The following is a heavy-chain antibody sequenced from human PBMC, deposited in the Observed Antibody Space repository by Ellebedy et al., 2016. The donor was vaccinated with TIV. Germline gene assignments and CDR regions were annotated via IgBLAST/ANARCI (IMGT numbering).Heavy chain of an antibody. V-gene: IGHV6-1*01. CDR2: TYYRSKWYY. D-gene: IGHD6-19*01. CDR1: GDSVSSNSPT. J-gene: IGHJ4*02. CDR3: ARYNSGWKIFDY. Sequence: MPSETLSLTCVISGDSVSSNSPTWNWIRQSPSRGLEWLGRTYYRSKWYYEYAVSVYSRITINPDTSKNQFSLQLNSVTPEDTAVYYCARYNSGWKIFDYWGQGTLVTVSS.